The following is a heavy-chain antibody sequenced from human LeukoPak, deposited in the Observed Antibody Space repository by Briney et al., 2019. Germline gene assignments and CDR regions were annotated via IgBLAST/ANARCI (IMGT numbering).Heavy chain of an antibody. CDR1: GYSISSGYY. V-gene: IGHV4-38-2*01. CDR2: IYHSGST. CDR3: ARQGGDYFDY. J-gene: IGHJ4*02. D-gene: IGHD1-26*01. Sequence: SETLSLTCAVSGYSISSGYYWGWIRQPPGKGLEWIGSIYHSGSTYYNPSLKSQVTISVDTSKNQFSLKLSSVTAADTAVYYCARQGGDYFDYWGQGTLVTVSS.